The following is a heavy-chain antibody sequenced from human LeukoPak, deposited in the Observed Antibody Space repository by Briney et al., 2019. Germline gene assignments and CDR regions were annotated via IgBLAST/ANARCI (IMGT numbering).Heavy chain of an antibody. CDR3: ARGPSGSYNYVIDY. V-gene: IGHV1-18*01. CDR1: GYTFTSYG. D-gene: IGHD1-26*01. Sequence: ASVKVSCKASGYTFTSYGISWVRQAPGQGLEWMGWISAYNGNTNYAQKLQGRVTVTTDTSTSTAYMELRSLRSDDTAVYYCARGPSGSYNYVIDYWGQGTLVTVSS. J-gene: IGHJ4*02. CDR2: ISAYNGNT.